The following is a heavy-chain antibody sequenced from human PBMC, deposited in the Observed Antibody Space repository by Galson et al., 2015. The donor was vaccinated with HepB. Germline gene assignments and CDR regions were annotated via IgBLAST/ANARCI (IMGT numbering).Heavy chain of an antibody. CDR1: GFSLTTTGLG. J-gene: IGHJ5*02. V-gene: IGHV2-5*02. CDR2: IYWDDDK. Sequence: PALVKPTQTLTLTCTISGFSLTTTGLGVGWIRQAPGKAPEYLALIYWDDDKRYTPSLMNRLTITKDASKNQVVLTMANVESADTATYYCVYRPSATSRFDPWGRGTLVTISS. D-gene: IGHD1-26*01. CDR3: VYRPSATSRFDP.